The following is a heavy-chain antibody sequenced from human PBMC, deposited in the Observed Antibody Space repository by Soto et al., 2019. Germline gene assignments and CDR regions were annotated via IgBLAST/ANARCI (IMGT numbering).Heavy chain of an antibody. CDR3: ARDLTGDYPDY. CDR2: IYSGGST. Sequence: TGGSLRLSCAASGFTVSSNYMSWVRQAPGKGLEWVSVIYSGGSTYYADSVKGRFTISRDNSKNTLYLQMNSLRAEDTAVYYCARDLTGDYPDYWGQGTLVTVSS. J-gene: IGHJ4*02. D-gene: IGHD4-17*01. CDR1: GFTVSSNY. V-gene: IGHV3-66*01.